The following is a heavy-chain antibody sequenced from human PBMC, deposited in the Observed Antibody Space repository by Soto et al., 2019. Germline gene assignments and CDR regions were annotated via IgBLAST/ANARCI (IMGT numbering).Heavy chain of an antibody. Sequence: PGGSLRLSCAASGFTFSTYAMSWVRQAPGKGLAWVSIISGSGNTYYADSVKGRFTISRDNSKNTLYLQMNSLRAEDTAVYYCASPESSLSWGNGTHYWGQGTLVTVSS. V-gene: IGHV3-23*01. D-gene: IGHD3-16*01. CDR3: ASPESSLSWGNGTHY. CDR2: ISGSGNT. J-gene: IGHJ4*02. CDR1: GFTFSTYA.